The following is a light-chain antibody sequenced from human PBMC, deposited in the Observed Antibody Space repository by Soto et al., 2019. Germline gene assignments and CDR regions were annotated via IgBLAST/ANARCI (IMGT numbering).Light chain of an antibody. CDR1: QSVSNNY. CDR2: GAS. Sequence: EIVLTQSPGTLSLSPGERATLSCRASQSVSNNYLAWYQQKPSQAPRLPIYGASNRATGIPDRFSGSGSGTDFTLTISRLEPEDFAVYYCQQYGSSGTFGQGTKVEIK. V-gene: IGKV3-20*01. J-gene: IGKJ1*01. CDR3: QQYGSSGT.